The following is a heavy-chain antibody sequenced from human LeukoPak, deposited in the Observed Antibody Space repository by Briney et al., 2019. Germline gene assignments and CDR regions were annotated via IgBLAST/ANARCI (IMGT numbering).Heavy chain of an antibody. CDR3: ARHKWELLFDY. CDR1: GFTFSSYS. CDR2: VYSGGST. J-gene: IGHJ4*02. V-gene: IGHV3-66*04. D-gene: IGHD1-26*01. Sequence: GGSLRLSCAASGFTFSSYSMNWVRQAPGKGLEWVSVVYSGGSTYYADSVKGRFTISRDNSKNTLYLQMNSLRAEDTAVYYCARHKWELLFDYWGQGTLVTVSS.